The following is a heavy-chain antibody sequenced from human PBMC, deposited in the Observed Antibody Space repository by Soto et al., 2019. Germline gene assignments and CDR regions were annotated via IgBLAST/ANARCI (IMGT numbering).Heavy chain of an antibody. D-gene: IGHD2-21*02. V-gene: IGHV4-31*03. CDR1: GGSISSGGYY. Sequence: PSETLSLTCTVSGGSISSGGYYWSWIRQHPGKGLEWIGYIYYSGSTYYNPSLKSRVTISVDTSKNQFSLKLSSVTAADTAVYYCARGQAYCGGDCYAPDFDYWGQGTLVTVSS. J-gene: IGHJ4*02. CDR2: IYYSGST. CDR3: ARGQAYCGGDCYAPDFDY.